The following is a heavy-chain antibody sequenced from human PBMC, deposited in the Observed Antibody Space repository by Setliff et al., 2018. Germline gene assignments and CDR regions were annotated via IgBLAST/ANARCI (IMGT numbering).Heavy chain of an antibody. V-gene: IGHV3-48*01. J-gene: IGHJ4*02. D-gene: IGHD2-2*01. CDR2: ISSSSTI. Sequence: GGSLRLSCAASGFTFSSYSMNWVRQAPGKGLEWVSYISSSSTIYYADSVKGRFTISRDNAKNSLYLQMNSLRAEDTAVYYCAKNGGDIVVVPAAPIDYWGQGTLVTVSS. CDR1: GFTFSSYS. CDR3: AKNGGDIVVVPAAPIDY.